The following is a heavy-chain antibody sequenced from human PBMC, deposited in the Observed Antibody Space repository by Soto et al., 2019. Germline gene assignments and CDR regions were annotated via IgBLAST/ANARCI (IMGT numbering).Heavy chain of an antibody. CDR2: IYYSGST. V-gene: IGHV4-31*03. Sequence: LPETLSLTCTVSGGSISSGGYYWSWIRQHPGKGLEWIGYIYYSGSTYYNPSLKSRVTISVDTSKNQFSLKLSSVTAADMAVYYCASGLWFGENYYGMDVWGQGTTVTVSS. D-gene: IGHD3-10*01. CDR1: GGSISSGGYY. J-gene: IGHJ6*02. CDR3: ASGLWFGENYYGMDV.